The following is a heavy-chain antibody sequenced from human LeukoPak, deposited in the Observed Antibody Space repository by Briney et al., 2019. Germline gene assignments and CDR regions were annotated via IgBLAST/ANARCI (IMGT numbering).Heavy chain of an antibody. CDR1: GGTFSSYA. J-gene: IGHJ3*02. CDR3: ASGSVVVPAALNAFDI. V-gene: IGHV1-69*05. Sequence: SVKVSCKASGGTFSSYAISWVRQAPGQGLEWMGGIIPIFGTANYAQKFQGRVTITTDESTSTAYTELSSLRSEDTAVYYCASGSVVVPAALNAFDIWGQGTMVTVSS. D-gene: IGHD2-2*01. CDR2: IIPIFGTA.